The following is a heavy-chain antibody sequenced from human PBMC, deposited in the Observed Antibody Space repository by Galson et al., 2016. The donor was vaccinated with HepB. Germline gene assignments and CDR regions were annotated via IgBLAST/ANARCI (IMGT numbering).Heavy chain of an antibody. CDR1: GFTFSGHG. CDR2: ISKDGSDK. V-gene: IGHV3-30*18. J-gene: IGHJ4*02. CDR3: AKLDCGRNCPRDY. Sequence: SLRLSCAASGFTFSGHGMHWVRQAPGRGLEWVAVISKDGSDKQYVDSVKGRFTVSRDNSKNMLFLQMNSLRVEDTAVYYCAKLDCGRNCPRDYWGQGTQLTVSS. D-gene: IGHD2-21*02.